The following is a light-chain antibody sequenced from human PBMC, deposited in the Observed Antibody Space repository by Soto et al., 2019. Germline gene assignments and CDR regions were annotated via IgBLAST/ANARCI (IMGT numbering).Light chain of an antibody. V-gene: IGLV2-14*01. Sequence: QSVLTQPASVSGSPGQSITISCTGTSSDVGAYNYVSWYQHHPGKAPKLVIHEVTYRPSGVSNRFSGSKSGNTASLTISGLQAEDEADYYCSSYTTITTWVFGGGTKLTVL. J-gene: IGLJ3*02. CDR3: SSYTTITTWV. CDR1: SSDVGAYNY. CDR2: EVT.